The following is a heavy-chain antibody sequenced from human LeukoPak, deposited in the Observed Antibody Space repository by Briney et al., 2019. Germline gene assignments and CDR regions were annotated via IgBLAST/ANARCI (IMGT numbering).Heavy chain of an antibody. CDR1: GGSVSSGSYY. D-gene: IGHD1-26*01. CDR2: ISTSGST. Sequence: SQTLSLTCTVSGGSVSSGSYYWSWIRQPAGKGLEWVGRISTSGSTNYNPSLKSRVTISRDTSKNQFSLKLSSVTAADTAVYYCASQVGYFDYWGQGTLVTVSS. V-gene: IGHV4-61*02. CDR3: ASQVGYFDY. J-gene: IGHJ4*02.